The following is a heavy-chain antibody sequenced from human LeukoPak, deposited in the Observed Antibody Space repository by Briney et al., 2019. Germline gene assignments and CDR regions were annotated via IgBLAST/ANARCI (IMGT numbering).Heavy chain of an antibody. CDR3: ARGVGIITGAFDI. CDR2: IYYSRST. J-gene: IGHJ3*02. Sequence: SETLSLTCTVSGGSFSSGSYYWSWIRQPPGKGLEWIGYIYYSRSTNSNPSLKSRVTISADTSKNQFSLKLRSVTAADTAIYYCARGVGIITGAFDIWGQGTMVTVSS. CDR1: GGSFSSGSYY. D-gene: IGHD7-27*01. V-gene: IGHV4-61*01.